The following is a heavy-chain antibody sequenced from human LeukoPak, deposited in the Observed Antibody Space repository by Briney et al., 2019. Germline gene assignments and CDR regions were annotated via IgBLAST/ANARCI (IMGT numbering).Heavy chain of an antibody. CDR3: VRDLGVVIYDY. CDR2: ISSSGSYI. J-gene: IGHJ4*02. Sequence: PGGSLRLSCAASGFTFSSYSMNWVRQAPGKGLEWVSSISSSGSYIYYADSMKGRFTNSRDNAKNSLYLQMNSLRAEDTAVYYCVRDLGVVIYDYWGQGTLVTVSS. D-gene: IGHD3-3*01. V-gene: IGHV3-21*01. CDR1: GFTFSSYS.